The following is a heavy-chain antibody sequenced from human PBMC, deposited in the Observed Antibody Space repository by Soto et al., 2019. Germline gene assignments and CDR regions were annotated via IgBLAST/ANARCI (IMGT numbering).Heavy chain of an antibody. J-gene: IGHJ4*02. Sequence: VSGPTLVNPTQTLTLTCTFSGFSLSTSGVGVGWIRQPPGKSLEWLALIYWDDDKRYSPSLKSRLTITKDASKNQVVLTMTNMDPVDTATYYCARIGVAGNIDYWGQGTLVTVSS. CDR1: GFSLSTSGVG. D-gene: IGHD6-19*01. V-gene: IGHV2-5*02. CDR2: IYWDDDK. CDR3: ARIGVAGNIDY.